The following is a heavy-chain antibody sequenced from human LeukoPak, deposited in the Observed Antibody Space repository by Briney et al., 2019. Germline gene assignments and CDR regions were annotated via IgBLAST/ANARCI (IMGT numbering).Heavy chain of an antibody. CDR3: ARMRGYCSSTSCPMGNAFDI. CDR2: LSGSGAGT. V-gene: IGHV3-23*01. D-gene: IGHD2-2*01. CDR1: GFTFSSYA. J-gene: IGHJ3*02. Sequence: GGSLRLSCAASGFTFSSYAMSWVRQAPGRGLEWVATLSGSGAGTYYSDSVQGRFTISRDNSKRTLFLQMNSLRAEDTAVYYCARMRGYCSSTSCPMGNAFDIWGQGTMVTVSS.